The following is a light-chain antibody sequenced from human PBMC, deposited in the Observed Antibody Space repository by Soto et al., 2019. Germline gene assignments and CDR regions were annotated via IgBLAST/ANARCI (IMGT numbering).Light chain of an antibody. CDR3: QQYDKWPLT. V-gene: IGKV3-15*01. J-gene: IGKJ3*01. Sequence: EIVMTQPPATLSLSPGERVTLSCRASQSVRTNLAWYQQKPGQAPSLLVYDRPTRATSVPARFSGSGYGTEFTLTISSLQSDDSAVYFCQQYDKWPLTFGPGTKVDIK. CDR2: DRP. CDR1: QSVRTN.